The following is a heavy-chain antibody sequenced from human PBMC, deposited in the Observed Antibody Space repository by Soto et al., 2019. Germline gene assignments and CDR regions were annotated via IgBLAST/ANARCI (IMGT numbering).Heavy chain of an antibody. Sequence: GGSLRLSCAASGFTFSSYGMHWVRQAPGKGLEWVAVIWYDGSNKYYADSVKGRFTISRDNSKNTLYLQMNSLRAEDTAVYYCARADYGDYMSDYWGQGTLVTVS. CDR2: IWYDGSNK. CDR1: GFTFSSYG. V-gene: IGHV3-33*01. CDR3: ARADYGDYMSDY. J-gene: IGHJ4*02. D-gene: IGHD4-17*01.